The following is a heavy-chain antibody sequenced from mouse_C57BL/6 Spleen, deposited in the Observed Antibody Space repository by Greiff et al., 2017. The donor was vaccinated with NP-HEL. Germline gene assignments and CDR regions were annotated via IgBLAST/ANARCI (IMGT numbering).Heavy chain of an antibody. J-gene: IGHJ1*03. D-gene: IGHD1-1*01. CDR2: INPGSGGT. CDR3: ARDGSSLWCFDV. V-gene: IGHV1-54*01. CDR1: GYAFTNYL. Sequence: QVQLQQSGAELVRPGTSVKVSCKASGYAFTNYLIEWVKQRPGQGLEWIGVINPGSGGTNYNEKFKGKATLTADKSSSTAYMQLSSLTSEDSAVYFCARDGSSLWCFDVWGTGTTVTVSS.